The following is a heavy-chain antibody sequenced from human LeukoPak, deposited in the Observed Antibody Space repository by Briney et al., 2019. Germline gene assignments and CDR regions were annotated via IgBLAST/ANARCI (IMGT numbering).Heavy chain of an antibody. Sequence: TSETLSLTCAVYGGSFSGYYWSWIRKPPGKGLEWIGEINHSASTNYNPSLKSRVTISVDTSKNQFSLKLRSVTASDTAVYYCARAAYYDSSGYKYYFDYWGQGTLVTVSS. D-gene: IGHD3-22*01. CDR3: ARAAYYDSSGYKYYFDY. V-gene: IGHV4-34*01. CDR2: INHSAST. CDR1: GGSFSGYY. J-gene: IGHJ4*02.